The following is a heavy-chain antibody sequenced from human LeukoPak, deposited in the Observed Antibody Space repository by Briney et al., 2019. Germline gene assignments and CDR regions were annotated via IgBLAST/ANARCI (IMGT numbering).Heavy chain of an antibody. J-gene: IGHJ4*02. D-gene: IGHD3-10*01. V-gene: IGHV3-23*01. CDR3: AKARARDSDY. CDR1: GLTFSSYV. CDR2: ISASGGST. Sequence: GGSLRLSCAASGLTFSSYVISWVRQAPGKGLEWVSDISASGGSTFYADSVKGRFTLSRDNSKSTLYLQMNSMRPEDTAVYYCAKARARDSDYWGQGTLVTVSS.